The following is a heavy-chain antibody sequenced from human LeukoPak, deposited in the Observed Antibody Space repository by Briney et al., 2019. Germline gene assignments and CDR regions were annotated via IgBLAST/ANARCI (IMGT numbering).Heavy chain of an antibody. J-gene: IGHJ6*03. CDR1: GFSFSFYW. D-gene: IGHD1-26*01. V-gene: IGHV3-74*01. CDR3: AKGHGWEASYYYYYMDV. CDR2: IKTDGSIA. Sequence: GSLRLSCAASGFSFSFYWMHWVRQAPGKGPVWVSRIKTDGSIADYADSVKGRFTISRDNSKNTLYLKMNSLRAEDTAVYYCAKGHGWEASYYYYYMDVWGKGTTVTISS.